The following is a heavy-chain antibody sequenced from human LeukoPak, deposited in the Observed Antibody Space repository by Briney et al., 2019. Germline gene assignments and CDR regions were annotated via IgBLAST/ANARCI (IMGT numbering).Heavy chain of an antibody. V-gene: IGHV4-38-2*01. D-gene: IGHD3-10*01. CDR1: GYSISSGYY. Sequence: PSETLSLTCAVSGYSISSGYYWGWIRQPPGKGLEWIGSIYHSGSTYYNPSLKSRVTISVDTSKNQFSLKLSSVTAADTAVYYCARRHYYYGSGSCQGGQFDPWGQGTLVTVSS. J-gene: IGHJ5*02. CDR2: IYHSGST. CDR3: ARRHYYYGSGSCQGGQFDP.